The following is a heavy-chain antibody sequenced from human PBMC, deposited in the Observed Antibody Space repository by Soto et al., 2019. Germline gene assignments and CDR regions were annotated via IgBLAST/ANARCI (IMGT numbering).Heavy chain of an antibody. CDR2: ISTDNGNT. CDR1: GYTFTNSG. D-gene: IGHD3-3*01. CDR3: ARDHGTTTFGVYSMYYSGMDV. J-gene: IGHJ6*02. Sequence: QVQLVQSGAEVKKPGASVKVSCKASGYTFTNSGISWVRQAPGQGLEWMGWISTDNGNTNYAQHLQGRVSMTTDTSTSTAYMDLRSLRSDDTAVYYCARDHGTTTFGVYSMYYSGMDVWGQGTTVTVSS. V-gene: IGHV1-18*01.